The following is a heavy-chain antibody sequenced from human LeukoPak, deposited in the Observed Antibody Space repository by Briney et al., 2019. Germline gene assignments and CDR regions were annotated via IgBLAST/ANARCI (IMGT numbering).Heavy chain of an antibody. CDR3: AKDISSGTAGYYIDN. V-gene: IGHV3-9*01. CDR1: GFTFYDFA. D-gene: IGHD3-22*01. CDR2: ITWNGDSI. Sequence: PGRSLRLSCAASGFTFYDFAMHWVRQTPGKGLEWVSGITWNGDSIAYVDSVKGLFTISRDNARNSLYLQMNSLRLEDTAFYYCAKDISSGTAGYYIDNWGQGTLVTVSS. J-gene: IGHJ4*02.